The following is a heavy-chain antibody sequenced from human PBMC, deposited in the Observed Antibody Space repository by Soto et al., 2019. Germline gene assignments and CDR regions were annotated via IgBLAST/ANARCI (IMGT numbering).Heavy chain of an antibody. CDR1: GGTFSSYT. CDR3: EKWGDGYNSGFDY. V-gene: IGHV1-69*02. Sequence: QVQLVQSGAEVKKPGSSVKVSCKASGGTFSSYTISWVRQAPGQGLEWMGRIVPILGIANYAQKFQGRVTITADKSTSTAYMELSSLRAEDTAVYYCEKWGDGYNSGFDYWGQGTLVTVSS. J-gene: IGHJ4*02. CDR2: IVPILGIA. D-gene: IGHD5-12*01.